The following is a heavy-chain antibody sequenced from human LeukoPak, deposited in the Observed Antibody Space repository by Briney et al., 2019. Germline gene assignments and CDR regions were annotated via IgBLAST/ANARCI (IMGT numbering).Heavy chain of an antibody. CDR3: ARAYSSSWYGFDY. V-gene: IGHV3-30*04. CDR1: GFTFSSYA. Sequence: GWSLRLSCAASGFTFSSYAMRWVRQAPGKGLEWVAVISYDGSNKYYADSVKGRFTISRDNSKNTLYLQMNSLRAEDTAVYYCARAYSSSWYGFDYWGQGTLVTVSS. J-gene: IGHJ4*02. D-gene: IGHD6-13*01. CDR2: ISYDGSNK.